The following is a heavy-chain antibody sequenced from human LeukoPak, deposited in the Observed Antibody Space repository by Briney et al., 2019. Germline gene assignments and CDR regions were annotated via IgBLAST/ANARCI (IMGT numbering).Heavy chain of an antibody. CDR2: IYDSGSA. V-gene: IGHV4-4*09. CDR1: GDSVSSGY. CDR3: AGRGHRYFRH. J-gene: IGHJ1*01. Sequence: SETLSLTCTVSGDSVSSGYWNWFRHPPGKGLEWIGYIYDSGSANYNPTLKNRLTISMDTSNNQFSLKLSAVTAAATAVYYCAGRGHRYFRHWGQGILVTVSS.